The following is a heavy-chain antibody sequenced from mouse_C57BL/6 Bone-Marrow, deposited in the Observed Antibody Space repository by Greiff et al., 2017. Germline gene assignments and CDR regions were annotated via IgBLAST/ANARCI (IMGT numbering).Heavy chain of an antibody. CDR2: IHPNSGST. CDR3: ARGAYYYGSPYYFDY. D-gene: IGHD1-1*01. Sequence: QVQLLQPGAELVKPGASVKLSCKASGYTFTSYWMHWVKQRPGQGLEWIGMIHPNSGSTNYNEKFKSKATLTVDKSSSTAYMQLSSLTSEDSAVYYCARGAYYYGSPYYFDYWGQGTTLTVSS. J-gene: IGHJ2*01. V-gene: IGHV1-64*01. CDR1: GYTFTSYW.